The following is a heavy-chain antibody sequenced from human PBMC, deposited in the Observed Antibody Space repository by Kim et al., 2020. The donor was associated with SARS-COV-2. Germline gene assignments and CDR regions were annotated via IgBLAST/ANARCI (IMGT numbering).Heavy chain of an antibody. CDR3: ARLFDPEPDY. V-gene: IGHV5-10-1*01. D-gene: IGHD2-21*01. CDR2: YT. Sequence: YTNYSPSFQGHVTISTDKSISTAYLQWSSLKASDTAMYYCARLFDPEPDYWGQGTLVTVSS. J-gene: IGHJ4*02.